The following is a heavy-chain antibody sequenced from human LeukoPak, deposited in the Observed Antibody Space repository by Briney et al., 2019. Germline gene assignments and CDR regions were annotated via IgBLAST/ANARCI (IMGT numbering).Heavy chain of an antibody. CDR2: ISGSGGST. J-gene: IGHJ6*02. CDR1: GFTFSSYA. D-gene: IGHD6-13*01. V-gene: IGHV3-23*01. CDR3: ATAPRVAAAGTSKIKYYYGMDV. Sequence: GGSLRLSCAASGFTFSSYAMSWVRQAPGQGLEWVSAISGSGGSTYYADSVKGRFTIARDNSKNTLYLQMNSLRAEDTAVYYCATAPRVAAAGTSKIKYYYGMDVWGQGTTVTVSS.